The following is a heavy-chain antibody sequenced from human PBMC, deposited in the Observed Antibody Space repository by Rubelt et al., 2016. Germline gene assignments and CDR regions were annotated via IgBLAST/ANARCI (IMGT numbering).Heavy chain of an antibody. J-gene: IGHJ4*02. CDR3: ARVSAVAGFN. V-gene: IGHV1-8*01. D-gene: IGHD6-19*01. Sequence: QVQLVQSGAEVKKPGASVKVSCKASGYTFTSYDINWVRQATGQGLEWMGWMNPNSGNTGYAQKFQGRVTRTMNTSISTAYRELSSLGSEDTAVYYCARVSAVAGFNWGQGTLVTVSS. CDR2: MNPNSGNT. CDR1: GYTFTSYD.